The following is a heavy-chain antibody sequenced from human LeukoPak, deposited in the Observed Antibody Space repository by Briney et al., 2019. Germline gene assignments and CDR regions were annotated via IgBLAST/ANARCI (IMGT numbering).Heavy chain of an antibody. J-gene: IGHJ4*02. CDR2: ISYSGST. CDR3: ARSRGLY. CDR1: GGSFSGYL. V-gene: IGHV4-59*01. Sequence: PSETLSLTCTVSGGSFSGYLWSWIRQPPGKGLEWIGYISYSGSTNYNPSLKSRVTISLDTSKNQFSLKLGSVTAADTAVYYCARSRGLYWGQGTLVTVSS.